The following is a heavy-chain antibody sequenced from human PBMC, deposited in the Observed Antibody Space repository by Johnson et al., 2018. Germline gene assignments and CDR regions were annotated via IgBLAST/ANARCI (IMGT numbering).Heavy chain of an antibody. Sequence: QVQLVQSGAEVKKPGSSVKVSCKATGGTFKSYAITWLRQAPGQGLEWMGGIIPKFDTANYAQKFQDRVTITADESTGTAYMALSSLRSEDTAVYYCARGLSYKTDWGQGTLVTVSS. J-gene: IGHJ1*01. CDR1: GGTFKSYA. V-gene: IGHV1-69*01. D-gene: IGHD3-16*02. CDR2: IIPKFDTA. CDR3: ARGLSYKTD.